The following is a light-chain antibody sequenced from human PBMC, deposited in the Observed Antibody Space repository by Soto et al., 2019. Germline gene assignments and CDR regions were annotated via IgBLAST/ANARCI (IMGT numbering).Light chain of an antibody. Sequence: QSVLTQPPSVSGSPGQRVTISCTGSSSNIGARYDVHWYQQLPGTAPKLLIFDDSIRPSGVPDRFSASTSGTSAFLAITGLQAEDEAGYYCQSYDTSLRGSVFGGGTKLTVL. CDR2: DDS. CDR3: QSYDTSLRGSV. J-gene: IGLJ3*02. CDR1: SSNIGARYD. V-gene: IGLV1-40*01.